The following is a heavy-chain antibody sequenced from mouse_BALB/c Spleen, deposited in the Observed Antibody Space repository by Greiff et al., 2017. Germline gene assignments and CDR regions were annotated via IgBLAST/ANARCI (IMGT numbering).Heavy chain of an antibody. D-gene: IGHD1-2*01. CDR2: IYPGSGNT. Sequence: VQLQQSGAELVRPGTSVKISCKASGYAFTNYWLGWVKQRPGHGLAWIGDIYPGSGNTYYNEKFKGKATLTADKSSSTAYMQLSSLTSENSAVYFCARALLRGAMDYWGQGTSVTVSS. J-gene: IGHJ4*01. CDR1: GYAFTNYW. V-gene: IGHV1-63*01. CDR3: ARALLRGAMDY.